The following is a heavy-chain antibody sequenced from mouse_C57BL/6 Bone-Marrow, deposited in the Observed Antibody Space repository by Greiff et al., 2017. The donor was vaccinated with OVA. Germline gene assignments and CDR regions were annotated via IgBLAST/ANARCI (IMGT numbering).Heavy chain of an antibody. CDR1: GYTFTSYW. CDR2: IDPSDSYT. Sequence: QVQLKQSGAELVKPGASVKLSCKASGYTFTSYWMQWVKQRPGQGLEWIGEIDPSDSYTNYNQKFKGKATLTVDTSSSTAYMQLSSLTSEDSAVYYCAREDYGSSYWYFDVWGTGTTVTVSS. V-gene: IGHV1-50*01. D-gene: IGHD1-1*01. J-gene: IGHJ1*03. CDR3: AREDYGSSYWYFDV.